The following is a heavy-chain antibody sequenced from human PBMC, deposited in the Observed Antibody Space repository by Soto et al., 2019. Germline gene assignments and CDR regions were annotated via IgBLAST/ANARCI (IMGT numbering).Heavy chain of an antibody. CDR2: IYHTRST. J-gene: IGHJ4*02. V-gene: IGHV4-61*01. D-gene: IGHD5-12*01. CDR3: ARQGVYSDFSKFFDF. CDR1: GDSVTSGNYY. Sequence: TLSLTCNVSGDSVTSGNYYWNWIRQPPGKGLEWLGYIYHTRSTNYNPSLKGRATISIDKTNNQFSLDLHSVTAADTAVYFCARQGVYSDFSKFFDFRGPGILVTVS.